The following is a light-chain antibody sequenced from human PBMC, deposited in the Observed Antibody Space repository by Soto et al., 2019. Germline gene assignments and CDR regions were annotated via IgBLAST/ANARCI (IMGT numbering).Light chain of an antibody. CDR2: AAS. CDR1: QAIRND. Sequence: DIQITQSPSSLSASVGDRVTITCRASQAIRNDLGWYQQKPAKAPKRLIYAASSLQSGVPSRFSGSGSGTEFTLTISSLQPEDSATYSSPPHNNYPPPFGPRTKV. J-gene: IGKJ1*01. V-gene: IGKV1-17*01. CDR3: PPHNNYPPP.